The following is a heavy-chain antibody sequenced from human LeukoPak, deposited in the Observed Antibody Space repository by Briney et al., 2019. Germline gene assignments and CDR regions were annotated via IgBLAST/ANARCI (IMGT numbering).Heavy chain of an antibody. CDR1: GFTFSSYS. CDR2: ISSSSSYI. J-gene: IGHJ5*02. Sequence: GGSLRLSCVASGFTFSSYSMNWVRQAPGKGLEWVSSISSSSSYIYYADSVKGRFTISRDNAKNSLYLQMNSLRAEDTAVYYCARDPHWTGRAGFDPWGQGTLVTVSS. D-gene: IGHD3/OR15-3a*01. CDR3: ARDPHWTGRAGFDP. V-gene: IGHV3-21*01.